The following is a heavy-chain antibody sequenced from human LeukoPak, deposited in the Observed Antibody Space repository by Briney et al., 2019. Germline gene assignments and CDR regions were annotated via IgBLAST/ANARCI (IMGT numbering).Heavy chain of an antibody. CDR2: VSHDGSNR. Sequence: GGSLRLSCTVSGFIFRKYAMYWVRQSPGKGLERVAVVSHDGSNRYQGDSVEGRFIISRDNSKNTLYLQMNSLRAEDTAVYYCARDPWGSYLIGWFDPWGQGTLVTVSS. D-gene: IGHD1-26*01. CDR3: ARDPWGSYLIGWFDP. J-gene: IGHJ5*02. CDR1: GFIFRKYA. V-gene: IGHV3-30*04.